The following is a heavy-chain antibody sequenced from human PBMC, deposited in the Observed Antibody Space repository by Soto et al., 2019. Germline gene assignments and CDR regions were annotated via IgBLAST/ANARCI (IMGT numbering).Heavy chain of an antibody. J-gene: IGHJ6*02. CDR3: ATSQTTGILGYYYGMDV. D-gene: IGHD4-17*01. CDR2: IIPIFGTA. V-gene: IGHV1-69*01. Sequence: QVQLVQSGAEVKKPGSSVKVSCKASGGTFSSYAISWVRQAPGQGLEWMGGIIPIFGTANYAQKFRGRVTITADESTSTAYMELSSLRSEDTAVYYCATSQTTGILGYYYGMDVWGQGTTVTVSS. CDR1: GGTFSSYA.